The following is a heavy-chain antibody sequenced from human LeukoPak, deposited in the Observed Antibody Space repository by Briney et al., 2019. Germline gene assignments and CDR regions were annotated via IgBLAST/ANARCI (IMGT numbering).Heavy chain of an antibody. Sequence: SVKVSCKASGGTCSSYAISWVRRAPGRGLEWMGGIIPIFGTANYAQKFQGRVTITADESTSTAYMELSSLRSEDTAVYYCARTPVEMATTTPMPFDYWGQGTLVTVSS. V-gene: IGHV1-69*13. J-gene: IGHJ4*02. D-gene: IGHD5-24*01. CDR2: IIPIFGTA. CDR3: ARTPVEMATTTPMPFDY. CDR1: GGTCSSYA.